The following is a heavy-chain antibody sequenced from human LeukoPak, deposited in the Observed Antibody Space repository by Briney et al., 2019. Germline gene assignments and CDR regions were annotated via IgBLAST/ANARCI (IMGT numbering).Heavy chain of an antibody. Sequence: GGSLRLSCAASGFTVSSNYMSWVRQAPGKGLEWVSVIFSGGSTYYAASVKGRFTMSRDNSKNTLYVQMNSLRVEDTAVYYCARSSYHDRLGYYQSDYWGQGTLVTVSS. CDR2: IFSGGST. D-gene: IGHD3-22*01. V-gene: IGHV3-53*01. CDR1: GFTVSSNY. J-gene: IGHJ4*02. CDR3: ARSSYHDRLGYYQSDY.